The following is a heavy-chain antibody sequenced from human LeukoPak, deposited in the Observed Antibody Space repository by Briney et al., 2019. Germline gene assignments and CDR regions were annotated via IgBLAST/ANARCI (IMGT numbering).Heavy chain of an antibody. J-gene: IGHJ4*02. Sequence: GGSLRLSCAGSGFTFGSYAMHWVRQAPGKGLEWVAVISYDGSNKYYADSVKGRFTISRDNSKNTLYLQMNSLRAEDTAVYYCARGGYGSGSYYYFDYWGQGTLVTVSS. CDR2: ISYDGSNK. D-gene: IGHD3-10*01. V-gene: IGHV3-30*04. CDR1: GFTFGSYA. CDR3: ARGGYGSGSYYYFDY.